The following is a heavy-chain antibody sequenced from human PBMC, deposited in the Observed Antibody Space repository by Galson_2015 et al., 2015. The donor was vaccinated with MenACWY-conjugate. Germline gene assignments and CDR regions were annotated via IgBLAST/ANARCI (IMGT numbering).Heavy chain of an antibody. Sequence: ETLSLTCTVSGGSISSYYWSWIRQPPGKGLEWIGYIYYSGSTNYNPSLKSRVTISVDTSKNQFSLKLSSVTAADTAVYYCARLAVGAFDYWGQGTLVTVSS. CDR2: IYYSGST. J-gene: IGHJ4*02. V-gene: IGHV4-59*01. CDR3: ARLAVGAFDY. CDR1: GGSISSYY. D-gene: IGHD1-26*01.